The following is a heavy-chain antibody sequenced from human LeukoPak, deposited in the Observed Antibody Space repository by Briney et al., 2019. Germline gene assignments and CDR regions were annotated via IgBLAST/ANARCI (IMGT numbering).Heavy chain of an antibody. Sequence: PSETLSLTCTVSSGSISSSSYYWGWIRQPPGKGLEWIESFFYSGSTYYNPSLESRVTISVDTSKNQFSLKLSSVTAADTAVYYCARAYYDYVWGSYHDAFDIWGQGTMVTVSS. J-gene: IGHJ3*02. CDR1: SGSISSSSYY. D-gene: IGHD3-16*02. V-gene: IGHV4-39*07. CDR2: FFYSGST. CDR3: ARAYYDYVWGSYHDAFDI.